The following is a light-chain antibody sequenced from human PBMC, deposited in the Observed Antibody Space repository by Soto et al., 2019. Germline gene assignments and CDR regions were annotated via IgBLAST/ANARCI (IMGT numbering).Light chain of an antibody. J-gene: IGKJ4*01. Sequence: EIVMSQFPVTLSVSPGERATLSCRASQSVSSNLAWYQQTPGQAPRLLIYDASSRATGVPARFSGSGSGTDFTLTISSLQSEDFAVYYCQQYNTWPITFGGGTKVDI. CDR1: QSVSSN. CDR3: QQYNTWPIT. V-gene: IGKV3-15*01. CDR2: DAS.